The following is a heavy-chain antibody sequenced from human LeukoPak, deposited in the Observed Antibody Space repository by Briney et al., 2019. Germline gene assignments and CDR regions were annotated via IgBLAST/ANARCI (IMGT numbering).Heavy chain of an antibody. CDR3: AALPRSHSSSWYWNWFDP. Sequence: ASVKVSCKASGYTFTGYYMHWVRQAPGQGLEWMGWINPNSGGTNYAQKFQGRVTMTRDTSISTAYMELSRLRSDDTAVYYCAALPRSHSSSWYWNWFDPWGQGTLVTVSS. CDR2: INPNSGGT. J-gene: IGHJ5*02. CDR1: GYTFTGYY. D-gene: IGHD6-13*01. V-gene: IGHV1-2*02.